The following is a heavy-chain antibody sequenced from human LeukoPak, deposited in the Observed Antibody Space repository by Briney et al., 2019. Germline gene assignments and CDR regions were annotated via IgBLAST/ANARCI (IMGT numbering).Heavy chain of an antibody. CDR3: ARTIIGGATAHFDY. Sequence: QPGGSLRLSCAASGFTFSSYGMHWVRQAPGKGLEWVAVIWYDGSNKYYADSVKGRFTISRDNSKNTLYLQMNSLRAEDTAVYYCARTIIGGATAHFDYWGQGTLVTVSS. D-gene: IGHD1-26*01. CDR2: IWYDGSNK. CDR1: GFTFSSYG. V-gene: IGHV3-33*01. J-gene: IGHJ4*02.